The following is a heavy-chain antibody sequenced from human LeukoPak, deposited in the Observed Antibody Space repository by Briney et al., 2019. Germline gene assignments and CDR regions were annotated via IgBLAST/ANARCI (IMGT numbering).Heavy chain of an antibody. D-gene: IGHD3-22*01. V-gene: IGHV1-2*02. CDR1: GYTFTGYY. CDR2: INPNSGGT. CDR3: ARVGYYDSSGHKGNAFDI. Sequence: ASVKVSCKASGYTFTGYYMHWVRQAPGQGLEWMGWINPNSGGTNYAQKFQGRVTMTRDTSISTAYMELSRLRSDDTAVYYCARVGYYDSSGHKGNAFDIRGQGTMVTVSS. J-gene: IGHJ3*02.